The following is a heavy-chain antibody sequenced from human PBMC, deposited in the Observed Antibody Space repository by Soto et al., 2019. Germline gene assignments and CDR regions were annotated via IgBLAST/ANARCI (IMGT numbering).Heavy chain of an antibody. D-gene: IGHD1-1*01. J-gene: IGHJ4*02. CDR2: LYHSGST. Sequence: QVQLQESGPGLVKPSGTLSLTCAVSGGSISSSTWWSWVRQPPGKGLAWIGELYHSGSTNYNPSLKGRVTISVDKSKNQVSLKLSSVTAADTAVYYCARFTRSFSGPNEDDYWGQGTLVAVSS. CDR3: ARFTRSFSGPNEDDY. CDR1: GGSISSSTW. V-gene: IGHV4-4*02.